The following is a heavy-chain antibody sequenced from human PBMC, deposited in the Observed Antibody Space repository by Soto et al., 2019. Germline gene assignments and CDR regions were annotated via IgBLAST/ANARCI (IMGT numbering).Heavy chain of an antibody. CDR3: GRGMGTRGAPKTFLDS. CDR2: ISPNSGAT. D-gene: IGHD1-1*01. V-gene: IGHV1-18*01. CDR1: GYTFTSYG. Sequence: QVQLVQSEGELRQPGASVKVSCRASGYTFTSYGIIWVRQAPGQGLEWMGYISPNSGATTYAQNLQGRLTMTTDTPTTKAYRKRGTRSLDDTAIYFGGRGMGTRGAPKTFLDSGARGARAPFSS. J-gene: IGHJ4*02.